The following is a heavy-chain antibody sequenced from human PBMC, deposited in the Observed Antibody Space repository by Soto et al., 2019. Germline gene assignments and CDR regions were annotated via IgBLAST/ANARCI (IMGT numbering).Heavy chain of an antibody. CDR1: GFTFSSYG. J-gene: IGHJ4*02. CDR2: IWYDGSNK. CDR3: ARGGYYYDSSGYPMPFDY. V-gene: IGHV3-33*08. Sequence: LRLSCAASGFTFSSYGMHWVRQAPGKGLEWVAVIWYDGSNKYYADSVKGRFTISRDNSKNTLYLQMNSLRAEDKAVYYCARGGYYYDSSGYPMPFDYWGQGTLVTVSS. D-gene: IGHD3-22*01.